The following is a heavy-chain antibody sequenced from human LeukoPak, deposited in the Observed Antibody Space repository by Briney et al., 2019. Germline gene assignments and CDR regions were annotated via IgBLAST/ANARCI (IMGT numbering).Heavy chain of an antibody. V-gene: IGHV1-8*02. Sequence: ASVKVSCKASGYTFTGYYMHWVRQATGQGLEWMGWMNPNSGNTGYAQKFQGRVTMTRNTSISTAYMELSSLRSEDTAVYYRASQERVLRYFDWSYEPMDVWGQGTTVTVSS. CDR3: ASQERVLRYFDWSYEPMDV. CDR1: GYTFTGYY. J-gene: IGHJ6*02. D-gene: IGHD3-9*01. CDR2: MNPNSGNT.